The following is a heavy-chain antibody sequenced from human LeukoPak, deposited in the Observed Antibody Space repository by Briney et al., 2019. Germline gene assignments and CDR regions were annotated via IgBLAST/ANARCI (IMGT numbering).Heavy chain of an antibody. J-gene: IGHJ4*02. Sequence: GGSLRLSCAASGFTFSIYSMNWVRQAPGKGLEWVSYISSSSSTIYYADSVEGRFTIYRDNAKNSLYLQMNSLRAEDTAVYYCARRSYYGSGSYYSYWGQGTLVTVSS. CDR1: GFTFSIYS. CDR3: ARRSYYGSGSYYSY. V-gene: IGHV3-48*01. CDR2: ISSSSSTI. D-gene: IGHD3-10*01.